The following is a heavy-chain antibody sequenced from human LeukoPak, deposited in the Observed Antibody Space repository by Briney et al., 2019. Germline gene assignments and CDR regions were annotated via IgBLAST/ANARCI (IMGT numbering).Heavy chain of an antibody. J-gene: IGHJ4*02. Sequence: SETLSLTCTVSGGSISSSSYYWGWIRQPPGKGLEWIGSIYYSRSTYYNPSLKSRVTISVDTSKNQFSLKLSSVTAADTAVYYCARTLYSYGNRGLRRGDYWGQGTLVTVSS. CDR2: IYYSRST. V-gene: IGHV4-39*01. D-gene: IGHD3-22*01. CDR1: GGSISSSSYY. CDR3: ARTLYSYGNRGLRRGDY.